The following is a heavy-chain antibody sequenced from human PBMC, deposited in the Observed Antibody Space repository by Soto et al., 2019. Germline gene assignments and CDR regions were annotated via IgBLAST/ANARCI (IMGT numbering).Heavy chain of an antibody. CDR2: ISGTGGTT. J-gene: IGHJ5*02. CDR3: AKISKDVYQLPWGANWFDP. Sequence: QPGGSLRLSCAASGFTFSSYAMSWVRQAPGKGLEWVSTISGTGGTTFYGDSVKGRFTISRDNSKNTLYLQMNSLRAEDTAVYYCAKISKDVYQLPWGANWFDPWGQGTLVTVSS. V-gene: IGHV3-23*01. CDR1: GFTFSSYA. D-gene: IGHD2-2*01.